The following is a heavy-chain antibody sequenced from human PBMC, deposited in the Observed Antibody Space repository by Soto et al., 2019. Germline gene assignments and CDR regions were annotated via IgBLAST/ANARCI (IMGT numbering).Heavy chain of an antibody. D-gene: IGHD1-26*01. V-gene: IGHV3-74*01. CDR2: IITDGSST. CDR1: GFSFSIYW. J-gene: IGHJ6*03. Sequence: EVQLVESGGGLVQPGGSLILSCAASGFSFSIYWMHWVRQAPGKGLVWVSRIITDGSSTSYADSVKGRFTISKDNAKNKLYHPMNSLSAEDTDVYYCATGLSTRGYSMDAWGKGTTVTVSS. CDR3: ATGLSTRGYSMDA.